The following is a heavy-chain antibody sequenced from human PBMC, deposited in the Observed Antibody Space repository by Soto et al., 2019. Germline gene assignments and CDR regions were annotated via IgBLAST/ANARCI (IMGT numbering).Heavy chain of an antibody. V-gene: IGHV3-30*03. Sequence: QVPLVESGGGVVQPGRSLRLSCAASGFTFSSYGMHWVRQAPGKGLEWVAVISYDGSNKYYADSVKGRFTISRDNSKNTLYLQMNSLRAEDTAVYYCSGYYFDYWGQGTLVTVSS. CDR1: GFTFSSYG. CDR2: ISYDGSNK. CDR3: SGYYFDY. J-gene: IGHJ4*02. D-gene: IGHD3-10*01.